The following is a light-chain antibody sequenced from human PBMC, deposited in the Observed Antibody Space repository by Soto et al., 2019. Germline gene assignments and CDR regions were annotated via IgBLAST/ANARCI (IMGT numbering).Light chain of an antibody. CDR3: QQYIKWPIT. CDR2: DAS. CDR1: QSVSSN. V-gene: IGKV3-15*01. J-gene: IGKJ5*01. Sequence: DIVMTQSPGTLSVSPGERATLSCRASQSVSSNLAWYQQKPGQAPRLLISDASTRATGIPARFSGSGSGTECTLTVSSLQSEDFAVYYCQQYIKWPITFGQGTRLEI.